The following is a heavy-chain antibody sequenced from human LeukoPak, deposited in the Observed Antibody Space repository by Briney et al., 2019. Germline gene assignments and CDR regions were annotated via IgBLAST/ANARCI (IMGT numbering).Heavy chain of an antibody. Sequence: GGSPRLSCAASGFTFSSYAMSWVRQAPGKGLEWVSAISGSGGSTYYADSVKGRFTISRDSSKNTLYLQMNSLRAEDTAVYYCAKDGVWSFDIWGQGTMVTVSS. J-gene: IGHJ3*02. CDR1: GFTFSSYA. D-gene: IGHD2-8*01. CDR3: AKDGVWSFDI. CDR2: ISGSGGST. V-gene: IGHV3-23*01.